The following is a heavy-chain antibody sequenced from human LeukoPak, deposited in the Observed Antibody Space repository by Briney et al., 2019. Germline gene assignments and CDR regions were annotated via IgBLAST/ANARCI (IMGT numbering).Heavy chain of an antibody. Sequence: GGSLRLSCAASGFTFSSYDTHWVRQATGKGLEWVSAIGTAGDTYYPGSVKGRFTISRENAKNSLYLQMNSLRAGDTAVYYCARVQGLDFRWYFDLWGRGTLVTVSS. V-gene: IGHV3-13*01. CDR2: IGTAGDT. CDR1: GFTFSSYD. J-gene: IGHJ2*01. CDR3: ARVQGLDFRWYFDL.